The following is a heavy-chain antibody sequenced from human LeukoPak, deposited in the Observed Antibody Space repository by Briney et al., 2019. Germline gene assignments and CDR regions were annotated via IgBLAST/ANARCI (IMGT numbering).Heavy chain of an antibody. J-gene: IGHJ4*02. CDR2: SNADGRTT. CDR1: GFTFGDSW. V-gene: IGHV3-74*01. Sequence: GGSLRLSCAASGFTFGDSWMYWVRQAPGKGLVWVSRSNADGRTTRYADSVKGRFTISRDNAKNTLYLEMKSFRADDTALYYCARGPTGDTRPIEHWGQGTLVTVSS. CDR3: ARGPTGDTRPIEH. D-gene: IGHD2-21*02.